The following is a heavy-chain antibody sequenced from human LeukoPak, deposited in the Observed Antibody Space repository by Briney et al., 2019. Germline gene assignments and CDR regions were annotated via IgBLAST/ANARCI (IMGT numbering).Heavy chain of an antibody. J-gene: IGHJ4*02. V-gene: IGHV5-51*01. CDR2: IYPGDSDT. Sequence: GGALQIPLQGSGCRFTSYWIGWVRPVPGKGLEGGGIIYPGDSDTRYSPSFQGQVTISADKSISTAYLQWSSLKASDTAMYYCARQQCSSTSCYSDYWGQGTLVTVSS. D-gene: IGHD2-2*01. CDR3: ARQQCSSTSCYSDY. CDR1: GCRFTSYW.